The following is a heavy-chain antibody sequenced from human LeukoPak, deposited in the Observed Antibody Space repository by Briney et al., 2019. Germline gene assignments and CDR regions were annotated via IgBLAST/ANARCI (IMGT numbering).Heavy chain of an antibody. Sequence: SETLSLTCTVSGGSISSYYWSWIRQPPGKGLEWIGEINHSGSTNYNPSLKSRVTISVDTSKNQFSLKLSSVTAADTAVYYCARESYYYDSSGYYQVDPWGQGTLVTVSS. CDR1: GGSISSYY. J-gene: IGHJ5*02. V-gene: IGHV4-34*01. D-gene: IGHD3-22*01. CDR3: ARESYYYDSSGYYQVDP. CDR2: INHSGST.